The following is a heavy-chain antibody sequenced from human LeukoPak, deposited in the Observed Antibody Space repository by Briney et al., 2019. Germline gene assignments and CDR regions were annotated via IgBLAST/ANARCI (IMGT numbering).Heavy chain of an antibody. V-gene: IGHV1-2*02. J-gene: IGHJ5*02. CDR3: ARTPLPIVVVPAAIHNWFDP. D-gene: IGHD2-2*01. CDR1: GYTFTSYD. CDR2: INPNSGGT. Sequence: ASVKVSCKASGYTFTSYDINWVRQATGQGLEWMGWINPNSGGTNYAQKFQGRVTMTRDTSISTAYMELSRLRSDDTAVYYCARTPLPIVVVPAAIHNWFDPWGQGTLVTVSS.